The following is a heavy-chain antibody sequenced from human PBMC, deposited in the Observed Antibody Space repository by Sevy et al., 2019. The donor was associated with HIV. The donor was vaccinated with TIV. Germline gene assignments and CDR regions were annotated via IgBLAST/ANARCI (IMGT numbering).Heavy chain of an antibody. CDR3: ARTYYYDSSGYARISYYFDY. J-gene: IGHJ4*02. V-gene: IGHV1-69*13. CDR2: IIPIFGTA. D-gene: IGHD3-22*01. Sequence: ASVKVSCKASGGTFSSYAISWVRQAPGQGLEWMGRIIPIFGTANYAQKFQGRVTITADESTSTAYMELSSLRSEDTAVYYCARTYYYDSSGYARISYYFDYWGQRTLVTVSS. CDR1: GGTFSSYA.